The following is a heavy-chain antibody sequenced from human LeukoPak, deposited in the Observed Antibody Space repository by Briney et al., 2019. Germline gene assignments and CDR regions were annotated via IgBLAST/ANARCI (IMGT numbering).Heavy chain of an antibody. D-gene: IGHD2-2*01. CDR1: GFTFSSYA. J-gene: IGHJ3*02. Sequence: GGSLRLSCAASGFTFSSYAMSWVRQAPGKGLEWVSAISGSGGSTYYADSVKGRFTITRDNSKNTLYLQMNSLRAEDTAVYYCAKTAVGPVPAARSGPGGAFDIWGQGTMVTVSS. CDR2: ISGSGGST. V-gene: IGHV3-23*01. CDR3: AKTAVGPVPAARSGPGGAFDI.